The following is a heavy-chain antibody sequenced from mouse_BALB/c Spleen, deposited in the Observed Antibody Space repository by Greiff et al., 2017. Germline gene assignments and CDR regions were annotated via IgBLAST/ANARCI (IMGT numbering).Heavy chain of an antibody. CDR1: GYTFTSYW. CDR3: ARGLDSSGPGFAY. D-gene: IGHD3-2*01. Sequence: QVQLQQSGAELAKPGASVKMSCKASGYTFTSYWMHWVKQRPGQGLEWIGYINPSTGYTEYNQKFKDKATLTADKSSSTAYMQLSSLTSEDSAVYYCARGLDSSGPGFAYWGQGTLVTVSA. V-gene: IGHV1-7*01. J-gene: IGHJ3*01. CDR2: INPSTGYT.